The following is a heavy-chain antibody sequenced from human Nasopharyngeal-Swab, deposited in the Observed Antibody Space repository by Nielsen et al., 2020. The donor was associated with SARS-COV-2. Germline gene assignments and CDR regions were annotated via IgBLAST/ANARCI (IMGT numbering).Heavy chain of an antibody. CDR1: GLTFSSYG. J-gene: IGHJ5*02. CDR2: ISYDGSNK. V-gene: IGHV3-30*18. D-gene: IGHD3-3*01. CDR3: AKDPGGVVIMGWFDP. Sequence: GESLKISCAASGLTFSSYGMHWVRPAPGKGLEWVAVISYDGSNKYYADSVKGRFTISRDNSKNTLYLQMNSLRAEDTAVYYCAKDPGGVVIMGWFDPWGQGTLVTVSS.